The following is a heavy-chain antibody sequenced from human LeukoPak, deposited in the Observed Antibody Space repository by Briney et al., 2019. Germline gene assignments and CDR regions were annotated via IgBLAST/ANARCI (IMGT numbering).Heavy chain of an antibody. CDR2: ISSSSSYI. V-gene: IGHV3-21*01. Sequence: GGSLRLSCAATGLTVSSNFMSWVRQAPGKGLEWVSSISSSSSYIYYADSVKGRFTISRDNAKNSLYLQMNSLRAEDTAVYYCARVIAARAADYWGQGTLVTVSS. CDR3: ARVIAARAADY. J-gene: IGHJ4*02. D-gene: IGHD6-6*01. CDR1: GLTVSSNF.